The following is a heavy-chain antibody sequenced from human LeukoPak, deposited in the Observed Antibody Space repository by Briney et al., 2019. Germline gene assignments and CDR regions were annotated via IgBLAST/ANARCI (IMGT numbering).Heavy chain of an antibody. Sequence: GGSLRLSCAASGFTFNAYPTNWVRQAPGKGLEWISYITHSSDSIYYADSVKGRFTISRDNAKNSLYLQMNSLRAEDTAVYYCVRDHDWGLDYWGQGTLVTVSS. V-gene: IGHV3-48*01. CDR1: GFTFNAYP. D-gene: IGHD7-27*01. CDR2: ITHSSDSI. CDR3: VRDHDWGLDY. J-gene: IGHJ4*02.